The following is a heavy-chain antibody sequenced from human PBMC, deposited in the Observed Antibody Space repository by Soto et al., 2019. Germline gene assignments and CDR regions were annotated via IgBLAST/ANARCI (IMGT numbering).Heavy chain of an antibody. Sequence: QKYLVESGGGVVQPGGSLRLSCAASGSIFSGYGMHWVRQAPGKGLEWVAVIWYDGSNKYYADSVKGRFTISRDNSKNMLYLQMDSLRAEDTAVYYCARDGLGEPVFRGFCHYWAKGTLVTVSS. CDR3: ARDGLGEPVFRGFCHY. CDR1: GSIFSGYG. J-gene: IGHJ4*02. V-gene: IGHV3-33*01. CDR2: IWYDGSNK. D-gene: IGHD2-21*01.